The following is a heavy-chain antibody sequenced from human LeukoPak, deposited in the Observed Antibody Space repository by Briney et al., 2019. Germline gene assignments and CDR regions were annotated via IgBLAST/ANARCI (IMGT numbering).Heavy chain of an antibody. D-gene: IGHD6-6*01. V-gene: IGHV3-15*01. Sequence: PGGSLRLSCVGSGVTFSNAWMSWIRQAPGNGLQWVGHIKSKTDGGTTAYAAPVKGRFAISRDDSKNMLYLQMNSLKSEDAALYYCTALGAPSEYWGQGALVTVSS. J-gene: IGHJ4*02. CDR2: IKSKTDGGTT. CDR3: TALGAPSEY. CDR1: GVTFSNAW.